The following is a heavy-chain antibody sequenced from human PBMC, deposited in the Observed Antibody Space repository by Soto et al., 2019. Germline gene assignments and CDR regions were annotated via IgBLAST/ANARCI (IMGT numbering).Heavy chain of an antibody. J-gene: IGHJ6*02. Sequence: QVQLVESGGGLVKPGGSLRLSCAASGFTFSDSYMSWIRQAPGKGLEWVSHISSSGSTIYYADSVKGRFTISRDNAKNSLYLPMTSLGAEDTAVYYCARQKAWTGEWLSLYAPGMDVWGQGTTVTVSS. CDR2: ISSSGSTI. V-gene: IGHV3-11*01. CDR1: GFTFSDSY. CDR3: ARQKAWTGEWLSLYAPGMDV. D-gene: IGHD3-22*01.